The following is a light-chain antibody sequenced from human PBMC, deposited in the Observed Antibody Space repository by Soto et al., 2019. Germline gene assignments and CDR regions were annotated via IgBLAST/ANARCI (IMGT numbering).Light chain of an antibody. CDR1: SSDVGGYNF. J-gene: IGLJ1*01. CDR3: SSYAGTNNRYV. V-gene: IGLV2-8*01. CDR2: EVN. Sequence: QSALTQPPSASGSPGQSVTISCTGTSSDVGGYNFVSWYQQHPGKAPKLIIYEVNKRPSGVPDRFSASKSGNTASLTVSGLQAEDEADYYSSSYAGTNNRYVFGTGTKLTVL.